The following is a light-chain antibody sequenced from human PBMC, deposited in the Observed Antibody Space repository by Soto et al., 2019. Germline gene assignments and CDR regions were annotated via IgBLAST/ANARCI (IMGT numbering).Light chain of an antibody. CDR3: VLYMGSGIWV. CDR1: SFSVSTSYY. Sequence: QTVVTQEPSFSVSPGRTVTLTCGLSSFSVSTSYYPSWNQQTPGQAPRTLIYSTNTRSSGVPDRFSGSILGNKAALTITGAQADDESDYYCVLYMGSGIWVFGGGTKLTVL. J-gene: IGLJ3*02. CDR2: STN. V-gene: IGLV8-61*01.